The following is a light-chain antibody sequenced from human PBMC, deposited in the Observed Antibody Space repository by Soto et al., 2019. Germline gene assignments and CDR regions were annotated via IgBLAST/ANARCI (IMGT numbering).Light chain of an antibody. Sequence: ESVLTQSPGTLSLSPGERATLSCRASQSLDSKYLAWYQQRPGRAPRLLIYGTSSRATGIPDRFSGSGSGTHFILTIRGLEPEDFAVYYCQQYSSSSLTFGGGTKVEI. CDR1: QSLDSKY. CDR2: GTS. J-gene: IGKJ4*01. CDR3: QQYSSSSLT. V-gene: IGKV3-20*01.